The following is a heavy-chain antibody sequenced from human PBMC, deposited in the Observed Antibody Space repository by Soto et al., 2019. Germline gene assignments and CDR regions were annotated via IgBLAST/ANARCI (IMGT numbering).Heavy chain of an antibody. CDR1: GFTFSNYG. V-gene: IGHV3-33*01. CDR3: ARGREFVPRGRFDP. J-gene: IGHJ5*02. D-gene: IGHD3-10*01. Sequence: QVQLVESGGGVVQPGTSLRLSCAASGFTFSNYGMHWVRQAPGKGLEWVALIWSDGTKEYYADSVQGRFTVSRDNAKNTLYLQMSGLRAEETAVYYCARGREFVPRGRFDPWGQGTLVTVSS. CDR2: IWSDGTKE.